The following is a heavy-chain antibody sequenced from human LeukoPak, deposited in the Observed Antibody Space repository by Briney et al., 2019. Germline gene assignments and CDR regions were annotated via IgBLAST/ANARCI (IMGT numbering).Heavy chain of an antibody. D-gene: IGHD1/OR15-1a*01. CDR2: IKDDGTEK. CDR3: TRDYFRTWDY. J-gene: IGHJ4*02. V-gene: IGHV3-7*01. CDR1: GFTFRRSW. Sequence: GGSLRLSCAASGFTFRRSWMSWVRHIPGKGLEWLANIKDDGTEKYYVDSVKGRFNISRDNAKNSLFLQMNSLRPEDTAVYYCTRDYFRTWDYWGQGTLVTVSS.